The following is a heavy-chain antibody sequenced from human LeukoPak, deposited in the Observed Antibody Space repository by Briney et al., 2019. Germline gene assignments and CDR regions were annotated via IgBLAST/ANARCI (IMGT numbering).Heavy chain of an antibody. CDR3: ETYESSGYYRGWF. D-gene: IGHD3-22*01. CDR1: GYSISSGYY. Sequence: SETLSLTCTVSGYSISSGYYWGWIRQPPGKGLEWIGSIYRSGSTNYNPSLKSRVTISVDTSKNQFSLKVNSVTAADTALYYCETYESSGYYRGWFWGQGTLVTVSS. CDR2: IYRSGST. J-gene: IGHJ4*02. V-gene: IGHV4-38-2*02.